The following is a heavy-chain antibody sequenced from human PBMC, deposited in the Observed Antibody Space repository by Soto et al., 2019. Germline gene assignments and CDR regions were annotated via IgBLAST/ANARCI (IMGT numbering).Heavy chain of an antibody. Sequence: GASVKVSCKASGYTFTSYGISWVRQAPGQGLEWMGWISAYNGNTNYARKLQGRVTMTTDTSTSTAYMELRSLRSDDTAVYYCAMVDDYGDYPYYYHHSVQATRVTV. V-gene: IGHV1-18*01. CDR2: ISAYNGNT. CDR1: GYTFTSYG. D-gene: IGHD4-17*01. J-gene: IGHJ4*02. CDR3: AMVDDYGDYPYYYHH.